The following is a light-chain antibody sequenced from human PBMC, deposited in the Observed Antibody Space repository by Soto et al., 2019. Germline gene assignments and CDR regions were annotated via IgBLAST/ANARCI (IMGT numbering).Light chain of an antibody. CDR2: GAS. J-gene: IGKJ2*01. CDR1: QSVSINS. V-gene: IGKV3-20*01. CDR3: QQYDSSPYT. Sequence: EIVLTQSPGTLSLSPGDRATLSCRASQSVSINSLAWYQQQPGQAPRLLIYGASSRATGIPDRFSGSGSGTDFTLAISRLEPEDFAVYYCQQYDSSPYTFGQGTNVEIK.